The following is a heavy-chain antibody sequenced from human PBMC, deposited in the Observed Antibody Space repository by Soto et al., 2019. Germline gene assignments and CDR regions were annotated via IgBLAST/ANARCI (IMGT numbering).Heavy chain of an antibody. D-gene: IGHD6-19*01. V-gene: IGHV3-21*01. CDR2: ISSSSSYI. CDR1: GFTFSSYS. J-gene: IGHJ4*02. CDR3: ARGLAVAGPFDY. Sequence: PGGSLRLSCAASGFTFSSYSMNWVRQAPGKGLEWVSSISSSSSYIYYADSVKGRFTISRDNAKNSLYLQMNSLRAEDTAVYYCARGLAVAGPFDYWGQGTLVTVSS.